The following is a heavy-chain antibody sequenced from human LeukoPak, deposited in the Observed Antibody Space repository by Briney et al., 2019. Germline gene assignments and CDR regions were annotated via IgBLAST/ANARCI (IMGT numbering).Heavy chain of an antibody. CDR3: ARDRKLELRLFSYMDV. CDR1: GFTFSSYA. Sequence: GGSLRLSCAASGFTFSSYAMHWVRQAPGKGLEWVAVISYDGSNKYYADSVKGRFTIPRDNSKNTLYLQMNSLRAEDTAVYYCARDRKLELRLFSYMDVWGKGTTVTVSS. J-gene: IGHJ6*03. CDR2: ISYDGSNK. V-gene: IGHV3-30*04. D-gene: IGHD1-7*01.